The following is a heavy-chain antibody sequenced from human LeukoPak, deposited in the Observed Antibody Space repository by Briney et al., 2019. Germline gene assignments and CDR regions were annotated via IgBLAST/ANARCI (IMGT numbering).Heavy chain of an antibody. D-gene: IGHD2-2*02. CDR1: GFTFDDYG. CDR3: AREQYQLLYGYYYMDV. CDR2: INWNGGST. J-gene: IGHJ6*03. Sequence: PTGGYLRLSCAASGFTFDDYGMSWVRQGPGKGLEWVSGINWNGGSTGYADSVKGRFTISRDNAKNSLYLQMKSLRAEDTALYYCAREQYQLLYGYYYMDVWGKGTTVTVSS. V-gene: IGHV3-20*04.